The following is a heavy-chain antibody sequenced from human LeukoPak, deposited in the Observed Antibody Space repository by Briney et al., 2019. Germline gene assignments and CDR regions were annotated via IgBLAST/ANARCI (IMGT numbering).Heavy chain of an antibody. CDR3: ATRIDTALYY. Sequence: SETLSLTCTVSGGSISSGSYYWSWIRQPAGKGLEWIGRIYTSGSTNYNPSLKSRVTISVDTSKNQFSLKLSSVTAADTAVYYCATRIDTALYYWGQGTLVTVSS. CDR2: IYTSGST. V-gene: IGHV4-61*02. D-gene: IGHD5-18*01. J-gene: IGHJ4*02. CDR1: GGSISSGSYY.